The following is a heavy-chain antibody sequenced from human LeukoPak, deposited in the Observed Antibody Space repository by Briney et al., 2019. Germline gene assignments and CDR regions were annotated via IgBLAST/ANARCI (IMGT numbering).Heavy chain of an antibody. J-gene: IGHJ4*02. Sequence: ASVKVSCKASGYTFTSYAMHWVRQAPGQRLEWMGWINAGNGNTKYSQKFQGRVTMTTDTSTSTAYMELRSLRSDDTAAYYCARDIVWDYYDSSGPLDYWGQGTLVTVSS. CDR1: GYTFTSYA. D-gene: IGHD3-22*01. CDR3: ARDIVWDYYDSSGPLDY. CDR2: INAGNGNT. V-gene: IGHV1-3*01.